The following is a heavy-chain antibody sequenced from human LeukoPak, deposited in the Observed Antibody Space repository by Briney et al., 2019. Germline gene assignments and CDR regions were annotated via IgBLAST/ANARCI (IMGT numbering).Heavy chain of an antibody. Sequence: PSETLSLTCTVSGGSISSYYWSWIRQPPGKGLEWIGYIYYSGSTNYNPSLKSRVTISVDTSRNQFSLRLSSVAAADTAVYYCARGTMVRGVPDVFDTWGQGTMVTVSS. CDR2: IYYSGST. CDR3: ARGTMVRGVPDVFDT. J-gene: IGHJ3*02. CDR1: GGSISSYY. V-gene: IGHV4-59*01. D-gene: IGHD3-10*01.